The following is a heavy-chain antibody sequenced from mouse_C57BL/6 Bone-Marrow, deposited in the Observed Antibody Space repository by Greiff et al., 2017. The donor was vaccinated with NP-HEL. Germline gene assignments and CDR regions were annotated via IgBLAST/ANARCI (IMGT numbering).Heavy chain of an antibody. CDR1: GFSLTSYG. D-gene: IGHD2-4*01. V-gene: IGHV2-3*01. Sequence: VQLQQSGPGLVAPSQSLSITCTVSGFSLTSYGVSWVRQPPGKGLEWLGVIWGDGSTNYHSALISRLSISKDNSKSQVFLKLNSLQTDDTATYYCAKPAYDYDETWFAYWGQGTLVTVSA. J-gene: IGHJ3*01. CDR3: AKPAYDYDETWFAY. CDR2: IWGDGST.